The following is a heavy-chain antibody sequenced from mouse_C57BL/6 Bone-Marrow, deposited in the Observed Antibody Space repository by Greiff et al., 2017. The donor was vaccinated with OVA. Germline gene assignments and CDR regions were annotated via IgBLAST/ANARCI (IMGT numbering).Heavy chain of an antibody. CDR2: IRNKANGYTT. V-gene: IGHV7-3*01. J-gene: IGHJ3*01. D-gene: IGHD3-3*01. CDR1: GFTFTDYY. Sequence: EVKVVESGGGLVQPGGSLSLSCAASGFTFTDYYMSWVRQPPGKALEWLGFIRNKANGYTTEYSASVKGRFTISRDNSQSILYLQMNALRAEDSATYYCASLGDSFAYWGQGTLVTVSA. CDR3: ASLGDSFAY.